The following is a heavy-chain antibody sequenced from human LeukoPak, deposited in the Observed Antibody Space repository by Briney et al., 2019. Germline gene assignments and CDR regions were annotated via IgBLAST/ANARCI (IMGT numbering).Heavy chain of an antibody. D-gene: IGHD2-15*01. V-gene: IGHV4-61*02. CDR3: ARDKCSGGSCYSVFYY. J-gene: IGHJ4*02. CDR2: IYTSGST. Sequence: SETLSLTCTVSGGSISSGSYYWSWIRQPAGKGLEWIGRIYTSGSTNYNPSLKSRVTISVDTSKNQFSLKLSSVTAADTAVYYCARDKCSGGSCYSVFYYWGQGTLVTVSS. CDR1: GGSISSGSYY.